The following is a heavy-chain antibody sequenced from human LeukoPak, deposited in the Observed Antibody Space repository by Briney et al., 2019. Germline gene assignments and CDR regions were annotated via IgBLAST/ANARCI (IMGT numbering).Heavy chain of an antibody. D-gene: IGHD3-10*01. CDR1: GYTFTGYY. CDR2: INPNSGGT. J-gene: IGHJ5*02. V-gene: IGHV1-2*02. Sequence: SVKVSCKASGYTFTGYYMHWVRQAPGQGLEWMGWINPNSGGTNYAQKFQGRVTMTRDTSISTAYMELSRLRSDDTAVYYCAREEYYYGSGFDPWGQGTLVTVSS. CDR3: AREEYYYGSGFDP.